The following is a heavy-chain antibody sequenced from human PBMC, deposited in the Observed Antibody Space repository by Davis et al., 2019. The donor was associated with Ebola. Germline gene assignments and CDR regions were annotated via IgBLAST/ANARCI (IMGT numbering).Heavy chain of an antibody. Sequence: GGSLRLSCAASGFTFDSYAMSWVRQAPGKGLEWVSAISGSGGRTYYADSVKGRFTISRDNSKNTLYLQMGSLRAEDMAVYYCARGGTAMVTVYAFDIWGQGTMVTVSS. CDR1: GFTFDSYA. D-gene: IGHD5-18*01. J-gene: IGHJ3*02. CDR3: ARGGTAMVTVYAFDI. V-gene: IGHV3-23*01. CDR2: ISGSGGRT.